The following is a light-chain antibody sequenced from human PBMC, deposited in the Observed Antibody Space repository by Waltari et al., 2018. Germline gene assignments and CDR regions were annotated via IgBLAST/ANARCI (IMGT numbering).Light chain of an antibody. V-gene: IGKV3-11*01. Sequence: IVLTQSPATLSLSPGERASLSCRASQSIYSYLAWYQQKPGQAPRLLIYDASTTANDVPARFSGSGSGTDFTLTISSLEPEDFAIYYCQQRSNRPPLTFGGGTKVEI. CDR1: QSIYSY. CDR3: QQRSNRPPLT. J-gene: IGKJ4*01. CDR2: DAS.